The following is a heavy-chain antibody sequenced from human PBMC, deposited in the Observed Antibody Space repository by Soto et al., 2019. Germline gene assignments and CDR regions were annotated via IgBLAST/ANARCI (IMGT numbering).Heavy chain of an antibody. V-gene: IGHV1-69*13. J-gene: IGHJ4*02. CDR1: GGTFSSYA. CDR3: ARGISPYGYNADFDY. CDR2: IIPIFGTA. Sequence: SVKVSCKASGGTFSSYAISWVRQAPGQGLEWMGGIIPIFGTANYAQKFQGRVTVTADESTSTAYMELSSLRSEDTAVYYCARGISPYGYNADFDYWGQGTLVTVSS. D-gene: IGHD5-18*01.